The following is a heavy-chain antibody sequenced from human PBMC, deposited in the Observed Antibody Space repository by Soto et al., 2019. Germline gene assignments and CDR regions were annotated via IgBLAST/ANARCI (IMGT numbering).Heavy chain of an antibody. CDR3: ARGLRPRIAAAGNGMDV. CDR1: GASISGSYE. J-gene: IGHJ6*02. Sequence: PSETLSLTCAVSGASISGSYEWNWVRQPPGKGLEWIGKIYHSGSTNYNPSLKNRVTMSVDKSKNQFSLKLSSVTAADTAVYYCARGLRPRIAAAGNGMDVWGQGTTVTVSS. V-gene: IGHV4-4*02. D-gene: IGHD6-13*01. CDR2: IYHSGST.